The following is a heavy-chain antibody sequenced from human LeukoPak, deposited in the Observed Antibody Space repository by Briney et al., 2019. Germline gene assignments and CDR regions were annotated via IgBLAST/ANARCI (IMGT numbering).Heavy chain of an antibody. CDR2: IKQDGSEK. V-gene: IGHV3-7*01. CDR3: AASGSYYNLDAFDI. D-gene: IGHD1-26*01. J-gene: IGHJ3*02. Sequence: SGGSLRLSCAASGFTFSSYWMSWVRQAPGKGLEWVANIKQDGSEKYYVDSVKGRFTISRDNAKNSLYLQMNSLRAEDTAVYYCAASGSYYNLDAFDIWGQGTMVTVSS. CDR1: GFTFSSYW.